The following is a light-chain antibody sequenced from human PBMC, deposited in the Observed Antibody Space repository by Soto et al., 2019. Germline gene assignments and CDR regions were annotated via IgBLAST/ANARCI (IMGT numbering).Light chain of an antibody. V-gene: IGLV2-14*01. J-gene: IGLJ3*02. CDR2: EVS. CDR3: LSYTSSSPPNWV. Sequence: QSALTQPASVSGSPGQSITISCTGTSSDVGGYNYVSWFQQHPGRAPKFIIYEVSNRPSGLSNRFSGSKSGNTASLTISGLQAEDEADYYCLSYTSSSPPNWVFGGGTKVTVL. CDR1: SSDVGGYNY.